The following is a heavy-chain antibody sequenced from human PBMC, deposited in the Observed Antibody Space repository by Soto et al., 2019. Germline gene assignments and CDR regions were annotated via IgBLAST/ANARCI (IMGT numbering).Heavy chain of an antibody. D-gene: IGHD5-18*01. Sequence: QVQLQQWGAGLLKPSETLSLTCAVYGGSFSGYYWSWIRQPPGKGLEWIGESNHVGSTNYNPSLKSGVTMSVDPSKNQLSLRLTSVTAADTAVYYCARVLIAGVTTDWGQGTLVIVSS. V-gene: IGHV4-34*01. CDR3: ARVLIAGVTTD. J-gene: IGHJ4*02. CDR1: GGSFSGYY. CDR2: SNHVGST.